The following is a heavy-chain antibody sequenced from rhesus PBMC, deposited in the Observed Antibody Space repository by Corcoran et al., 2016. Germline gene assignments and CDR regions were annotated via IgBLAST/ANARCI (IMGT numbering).Heavy chain of an antibody. D-gene: IGHD6-43*01. CDR1: GGSLSSGSYY. Sequence: QVQLQESGPGLVKPSETLSLTCAVSGGSLSSGSYYWSWIRQPPGKGLEGIGYITYSGRTSYNPSLKSRVTISRDSYKNQFSLKLSSGTAAYTAVYYCAREPRIAAANDYWGQGVLVTVSS. CDR3: AREPRIAAANDY. J-gene: IGHJ4*01. CDR2: ITYSGRT. V-gene: IGHV4-122*02.